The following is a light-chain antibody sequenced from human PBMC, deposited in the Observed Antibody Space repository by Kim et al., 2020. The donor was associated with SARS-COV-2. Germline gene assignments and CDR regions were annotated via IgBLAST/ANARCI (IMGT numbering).Light chain of an antibody. Sequence: GKTVTISCPRSSGNIASSYVQWYQQRPGRSPTTLIYEDNQRTPGVPERFSGSVDSSSNSASLTISGLKTEDEADYFCQSYDDFNRVFGGGTQLTVL. V-gene: IGLV6-57*01. CDR2: EDN. CDR3: QSYDDFNRV. J-gene: IGLJ3*02. CDR1: SGNIASSY.